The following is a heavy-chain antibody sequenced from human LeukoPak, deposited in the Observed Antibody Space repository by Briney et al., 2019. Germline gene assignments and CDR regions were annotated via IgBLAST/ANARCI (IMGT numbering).Heavy chain of an antibody. J-gene: IGHJ1*01. D-gene: IGHD1-26*01. V-gene: IGHV3-21*01. CDR3: ARAPIVGATEYFQH. Sequence: PGGSLRLSCAASGFTFSSYSMNWVRQAPGKGLEWVSSISSSSSYIYYADSVKGRFTISRDNAKNSLYLQMNSLRAEDTAVYHCARAPIVGATEYFQHWGQGTLVTVSS. CDR2: ISSSSSYI. CDR1: GFTFSSYS.